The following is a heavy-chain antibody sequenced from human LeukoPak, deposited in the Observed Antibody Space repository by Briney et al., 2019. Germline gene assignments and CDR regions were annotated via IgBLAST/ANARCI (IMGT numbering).Heavy chain of an antibody. CDR2: IRSKAFGATT. CDR1: GFTFGDYA. V-gene: IGHV3-49*04. D-gene: IGHD2-15*01. Sequence: GGSLRLSCTPSGFTFGDYAMSWVRQAPGKGLEWVGFIRSKAFGATTDYAASVKGRFTVSRDDSKSIAYLQMNSLKTEDTAVYYCTRDCSGASCYEEMDYWGQGTLVTVSS. CDR3: TRDCSGASCYEEMDY. J-gene: IGHJ4*02.